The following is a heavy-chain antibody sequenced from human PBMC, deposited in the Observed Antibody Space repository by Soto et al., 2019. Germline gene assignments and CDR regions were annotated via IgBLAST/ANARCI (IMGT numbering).Heavy chain of an antibody. D-gene: IGHD2-2*01. Sequence: QVQLVQSGTEVKEPGSSVKVSCKASGGTFNTFPFSWVRQAPGQGLEWMGGIIPIFGTPNYAQKFQGRVTITADKSTTTAYMELGSLRSEDTAVYYCARAWGCVVVPATRDYYDRDVWGQGTVVTVS. V-gene: IGHV1-69*06. J-gene: IGHJ6*02. CDR2: IIPIFGTP. CDR1: GGTFNTFP. CDR3: ARAWGCVVVPATRDYYDRDV.